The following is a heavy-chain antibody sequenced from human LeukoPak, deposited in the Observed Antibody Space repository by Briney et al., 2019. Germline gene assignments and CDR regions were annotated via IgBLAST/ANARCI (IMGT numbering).Heavy chain of an antibody. Sequence: GRSLRLSCATSGFNFSNYGMHWVRQAPGKGLEWVSSISSSSSYIYYADSVKGRFTISRDNAKNSLYLQMNSLRAEDTAVYYCARDLPMEDIVVVVAATRENWFDPWGQGTLVTVSS. J-gene: IGHJ5*02. CDR1: GFNFSNYG. CDR2: ISSSSSYI. CDR3: ARDLPMEDIVVVVAATRENWFDP. D-gene: IGHD2-15*01. V-gene: IGHV3-21*01.